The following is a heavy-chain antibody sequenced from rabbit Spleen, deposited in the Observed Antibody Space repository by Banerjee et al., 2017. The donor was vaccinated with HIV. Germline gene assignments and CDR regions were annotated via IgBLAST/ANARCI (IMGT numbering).Heavy chain of an antibody. D-gene: IGHD4-1*01. CDR3: ARDLAGVIGWNFNL. CDR1: GFSFSSNEY. Sequence: QSLEESGGDLVKPGASLTLTCTASGFSFSSNEYMCWVRQAPGKGLEWISCIAGSSSGFTYSATWAKGRFTCSKTSSTTVTLQMTSLTVADTATYFCARDLAGVIGWNFNLWGPGTLVTVS. V-gene: IGHV1S40*01. J-gene: IGHJ4*01. CDR2: IAGSSSGFT.